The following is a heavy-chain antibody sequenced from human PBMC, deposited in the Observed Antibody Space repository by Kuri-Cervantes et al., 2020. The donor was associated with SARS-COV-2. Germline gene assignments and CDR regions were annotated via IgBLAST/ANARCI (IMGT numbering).Heavy chain of an antibody. CDR1: GFTFSSYG. D-gene: IGHD6-19*01. CDR2: ISYDGSNK. Sequence: GGSLRLSCAASGFTFSSYGMHWVRQAPGKGLEWVAVISYDGSNKYYADSVKGRFTISRDNSKNALYLQMNSLRPDDTAVYYCAKVSKSSVSDFWGQGTLVTGSS. V-gene: IGHV3-30*18. CDR3: AKVSKSSVSDF. J-gene: IGHJ4*02.